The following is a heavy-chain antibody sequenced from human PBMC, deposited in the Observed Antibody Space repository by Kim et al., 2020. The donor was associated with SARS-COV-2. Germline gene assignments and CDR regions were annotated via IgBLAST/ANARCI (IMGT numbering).Heavy chain of an antibody. D-gene: IGHD2-2*01. CDR1: GGSISSSSYY. CDR3: ASLGVVVPAAAFYYYYGMDV. J-gene: IGHJ6*02. CDR2: IYYSGST. V-gene: IGHV4-39*01. Sequence: SETLSLTCTVSGGSISSSSYYWGWIRQPPGKGLEWIGSIYYSGSTYYNPSLKSRVTISVDTSKNQFSLKLSSVTAADTAVYYCASLGVVVPAAAFYYYYGMDVLDRETTVTVSS.